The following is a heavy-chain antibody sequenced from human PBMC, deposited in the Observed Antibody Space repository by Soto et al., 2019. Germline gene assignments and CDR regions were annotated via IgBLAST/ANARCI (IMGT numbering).Heavy chain of an antibody. CDR2: IYYSGHA. CDR1: GGSISSGAYY. J-gene: IGHJ4*02. V-gene: IGHV4-31*03. D-gene: IGHD6-19*01. CDR3: ARLLLSGWPQYFFDY. Sequence: PSETLSLTCTVSGGSISSGAYYWSWIRQHPGKGLEWIGYIYYSGHAYYNPSLKSRVTISVDTSKNQFSLKLSSVTAADTAVYYCARLLLSGWPQYFFDYWGQGTLVTVSS.